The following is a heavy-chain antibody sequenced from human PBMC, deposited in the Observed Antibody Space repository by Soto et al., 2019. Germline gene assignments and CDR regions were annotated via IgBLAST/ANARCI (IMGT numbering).Heavy chain of an antibody. J-gene: IGHJ4*02. CDR3: ARASSSSSAADY. CDR2: IYDSESA. CDR1: GESISSGGYY. D-gene: IGHD6-6*01. V-gene: IGHV4-31*03. Sequence: QVQVQESGPGLVKASQSLSLICSVSGESISSGGYYWSWIRHHPGKGLEWSGYIYDSESAYYNPSLKRRVTISMDTSKNHFAMKLSSVTAADTAVYYCARASSSSSAADYWGQVTLITVSS.